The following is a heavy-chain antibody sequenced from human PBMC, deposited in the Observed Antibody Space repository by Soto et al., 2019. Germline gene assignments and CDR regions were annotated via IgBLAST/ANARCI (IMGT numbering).Heavy chain of an antibody. Sequence: SLRLSCAASGFTFSSYGMHWVRQAPGKGLEWVAVIWYDGSNKYYADSVKGRFTISRDNSKNTLYLQMNSLRAEDTAVYYCAGGKKGHDYGDYYYYYMDVWGKGTTVTVSS. J-gene: IGHJ6*03. D-gene: IGHD4-17*01. CDR2: IWYDGSNK. V-gene: IGHV3-33*01. CDR1: GFTFSSYG. CDR3: AGGKKGHDYGDYYYYYMDV.